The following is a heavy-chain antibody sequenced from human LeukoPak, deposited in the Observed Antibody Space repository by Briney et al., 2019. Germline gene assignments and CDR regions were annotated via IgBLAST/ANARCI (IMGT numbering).Heavy chain of an antibody. CDR3: ARDIQTVAGSSSNFHY. V-gene: IGHV4-34*01. D-gene: IGHD6-19*01. J-gene: IGHJ4*02. CDR1: GGSFSGYY. CDR2: INHSGST. Sequence: SETLSLTCAVYGGSFSGYYWSWIRQPPGKGLEWIGEINHSGSTNYNPSLKSRVTISVDTSKNQFSLKLSSVTAADTAVYYCARDIQTVAGSSSNFHYWGQGTLATVSS.